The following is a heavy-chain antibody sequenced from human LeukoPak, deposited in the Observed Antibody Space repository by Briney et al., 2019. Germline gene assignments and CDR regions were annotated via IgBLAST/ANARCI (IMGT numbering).Heavy chain of an antibody. V-gene: IGHV1-18*01. CDR2: INPYNDNT. Sequence: ASVKVSCKASDYTFINYGISCVRQAPGQRLEWMVWINPYNDNTKYTQNLQGRVTMTTDTSTGTAYMELRSLRSDDTAIYYCARDLREIISVAGFDPWGQGTLVTVSS. CDR1: DYTFINYG. D-gene: IGHD6-19*01. CDR3: ARDLREIISVAGFDP. J-gene: IGHJ5*02.